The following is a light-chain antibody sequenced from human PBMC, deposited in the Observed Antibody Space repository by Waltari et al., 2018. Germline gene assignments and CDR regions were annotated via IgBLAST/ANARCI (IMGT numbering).Light chain of an antibody. CDR2: WAS. CDR3: QQYLSAPLT. V-gene: IGKV4-1*01. J-gene: IGKJ4*01. Sequence: DIVMTPSPDSLAVSLGERATINCKSSQSVLSSSNNKNYLAWYQQKPGQPPKLLISWASTRESGVPDRFSGSGSGTDFTLTISSLQAEDVAVYYCQQYLSAPLTFGGGTKVEIK. CDR1: QSVLSSSNNKNY.